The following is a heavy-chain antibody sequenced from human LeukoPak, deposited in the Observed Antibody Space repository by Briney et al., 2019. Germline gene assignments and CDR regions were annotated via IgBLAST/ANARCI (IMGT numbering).Heavy chain of an antibody. Sequence: PSETLSLTCTVSGGSISGNYWSWFRQPPGKGLEWIGYIYYSGSTNYNPSPKSRVTISVDTSKNQFSLKLNSVTAADTAVYYCASHKGFWGQGTLVTVSS. CDR2: IYYSGST. V-gene: IGHV4-59*01. CDR1: GGSISGNY. J-gene: IGHJ4*02. CDR3: ASHKGF.